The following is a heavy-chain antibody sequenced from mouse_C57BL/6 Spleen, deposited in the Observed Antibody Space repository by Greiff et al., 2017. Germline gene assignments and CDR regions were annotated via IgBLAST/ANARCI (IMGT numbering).Heavy chain of an antibody. CDR1: GYSITSGYY. CDR2: ISYDGSN. V-gene: IGHV3-6*01. J-gene: IGHJ2*01. D-gene: IGHD4-1*01. CDR3: AREGDWGTYFDY. Sequence: EVKLMESGPGLVKPSQSLSLTCSVTGYSITSGYYWNWIRQFPGNKLEWMGYISYDGSNNYNPSLKNRISITRDTSKNQFFLKLNSVTTEDTATYYCAREGDWGTYFDYWGQGTTLTVSS.